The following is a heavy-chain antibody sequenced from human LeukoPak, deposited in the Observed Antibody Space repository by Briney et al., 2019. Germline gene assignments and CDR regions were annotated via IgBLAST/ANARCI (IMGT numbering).Heavy chain of an antibody. D-gene: IGHD2-2*01. V-gene: IGHV1-2*02. Sequence: ASVKVSCKASGYTFIDYYMHWVRQAPGQGLEWMGWINPNNGGTNYAQEFQGRVTMTRDTSISTAYMELSSLRSNDTAVYYCARSLFVLVSSVLGYWGQGTLVTVSS. J-gene: IGHJ4*02. CDR1: GYTFIDYY. CDR3: ARSLFVLVSSVLGY. CDR2: INPNNGGT.